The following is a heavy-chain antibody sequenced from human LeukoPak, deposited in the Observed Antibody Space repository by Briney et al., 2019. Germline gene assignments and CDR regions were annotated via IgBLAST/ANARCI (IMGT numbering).Heavy chain of an antibody. J-gene: IGHJ4*02. CDR1: GYTFTGYY. V-gene: IGHV1-2*04. Sequence: GASVKVSCKASGYTFTGYYMHWVRQAPGQGLEWMGWINPNSGGTNYAQKFQGWVTMTRDTSISTAYMELSRLRSDDTAVYYCARGRSVEALTYSGFDYWGQGTLVTVSS. D-gene: IGHD1-20*01. CDR2: INPNSGGT. CDR3: ARGRSVEALTYSGFDY.